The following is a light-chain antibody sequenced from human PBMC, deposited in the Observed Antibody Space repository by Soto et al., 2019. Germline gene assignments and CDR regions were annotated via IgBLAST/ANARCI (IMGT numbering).Light chain of an antibody. J-gene: IGKJ5*01. CDR1: QGMNTY. V-gene: IGKV1-9*01. Sequence: IQLTQSPSFLSASVGDRVTISCRASQGMNTYVAWYQQKPGKAPKLLIYGASTLHTGVPSRFSGSESGAEFTLTISSLQPEDFATYYCQQLHSYPITFGQGTRLEIK. CDR2: GAS. CDR3: QQLHSYPIT.